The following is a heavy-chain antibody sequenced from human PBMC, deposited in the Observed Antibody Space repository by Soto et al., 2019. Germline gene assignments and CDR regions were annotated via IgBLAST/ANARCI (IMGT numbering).Heavy chain of an antibody. V-gene: IGHV4-30-2*01. CDR2: IYHSGST. D-gene: IGHD3-22*01. CDR3: ARGGDSSGYYPR. Sequence: QLQLQESGSGLVKPSQTLSLTCAVSGGSISSGGYSWSWIRQPPGKGLEWIGYIYHSGSTYYNPSLKSRVTISVDRSKNQFSLKLSSVTAADTAVYSCARGGDSSGYYPRWGQGTLVTVSS. CDR1: GGSISSGGYS. J-gene: IGHJ4*02.